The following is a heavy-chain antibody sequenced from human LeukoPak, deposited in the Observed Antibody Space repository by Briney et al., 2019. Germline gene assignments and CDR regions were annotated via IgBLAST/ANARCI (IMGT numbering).Heavy chain of an antibody. J-gene: IGHJ3*02. D-gene: IGHD3-10*01. CDR3: ARKKSWPDAFDI. CDR2: ISWNSGSI. V-gene: IGHV3-9*01. CDR1: GFTFDDYA. Sequence: GGSLRLSCAASGFTFDDYAMHWVRQAPGKGLEWVSGISWNSGSIDYADSVKGRFTISRDNAKNSLYLQMNSLRAEDTAVYYCARKKSWPDAFDIWGQGTMVTVSS.